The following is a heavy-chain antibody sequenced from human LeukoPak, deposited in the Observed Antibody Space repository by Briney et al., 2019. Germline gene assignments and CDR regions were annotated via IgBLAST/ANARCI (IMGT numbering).Heavy chain of an antibody. J-gene: IGHJ4*02. CDR3: AKDGGIAAAAHFDY. D-gene: IGHD6-13*01. CDR2: IWYDGSNK. V-gene: IGHV3-33*06. Sequence: GGSLRLSCAASGFTFSSYGMHWVRQASGKGLEWVAVIWYDGSNKYYADSVKGRFTISRDNSKNTLYLQMNSLRAEDTAVYYCAKDGGIAAAAHFDYWGQGTLVTVSS. CDR1: GFTFSSYG.